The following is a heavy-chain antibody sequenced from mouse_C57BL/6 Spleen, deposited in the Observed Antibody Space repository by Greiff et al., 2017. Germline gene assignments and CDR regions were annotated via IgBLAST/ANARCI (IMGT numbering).Heavy chain of an antibody. Sequence: QVQLQQSGPELAKPGASVKISCKASGYAFSSSWMNWVQQRPGKGLEWIGRSYPGDGDTNYNGKFKGKATLTADKSSSTAYMQLSSLTAEDSAVSFCARSEEVWGQGTLVTVSA. CDR2: SYPGDGDT. V-gene: IGHV1-82*01. CDR3: ARSEEV. CDR1: GYAFSSSW. J-gene: IGHJ3*01.